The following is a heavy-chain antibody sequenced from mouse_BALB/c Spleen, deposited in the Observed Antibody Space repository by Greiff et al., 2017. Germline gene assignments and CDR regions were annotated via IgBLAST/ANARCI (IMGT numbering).Heavy chain of an antibody. CDR2: IWSGGST. D-gene: IGHD2-1*01. V-gene: IGHV2-2*02. CDR3: ARGNYREAWFAY. J-gene: IGHJ3*01. CDR1: GFSLTSYG. Sequence: QVQLQQSGPGLVQPSQSLSITCTVSGFSLTSYGVHWVRQSPGKGLEWLGVIWSGGSTDYNAAFISRLSISKDNSKSQVFFKMNSLQANDTAIYYCARGNYREAWFAYWGQGTLVTVSA.